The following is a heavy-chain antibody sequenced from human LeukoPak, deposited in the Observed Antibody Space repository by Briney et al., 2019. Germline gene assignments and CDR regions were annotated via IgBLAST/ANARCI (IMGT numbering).Heavy chain of an antibody. CDR3: ARNVRGVIITFDY. CDR1: GGSISSGDYY. D-gene: IGHD3-10*01. CDR2: IFYSGTT. J-gene: IGHJ4*02. V-gene: IGHV4-30-4*01. Sequence: SETLSLTCTVSGGSISSGDYYWSWIRQPPGKGLEWIGYIFYSGTTYYNPSLKSRITNSVDTSKNQFSLRLSSVTAADTAIYYCARNVRGVIITFDYWGQGTLVTVSS.